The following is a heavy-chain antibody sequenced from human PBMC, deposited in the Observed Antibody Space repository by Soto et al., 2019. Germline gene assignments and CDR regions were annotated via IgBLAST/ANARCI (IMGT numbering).Heavy chain of an antibody. D-gene: IGHD6-6*01. CDR1: GFTFSSYA. CDR3: AVIAARPPDAFDI. J-gene: IGHJ3*02. CDR2: ISYDGSNK. V-gene: IGHV3-30-3*01. Sequence: PGGSLRLSCAASGFTFSSYAMHWVRQAPGKGLEWVAVISYDGSNKYYADSVKGRFTISRDNSKNTLYLQMNSLRAEDTAVYYCAVIAARPPDAFDIWGQGTMVTV.